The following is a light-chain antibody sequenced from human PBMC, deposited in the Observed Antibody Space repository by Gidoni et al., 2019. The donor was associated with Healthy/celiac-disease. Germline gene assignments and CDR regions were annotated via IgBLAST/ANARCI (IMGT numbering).Light chain of an antibody. Sequence: EIVWTHAPGTLSLSPGERATLSCRASQSVRSSYLAWYQQKHGQAPMLLIYGASSRATGIPDFTLTISRLEPEDFAVYYCQQYGSSSWTFGQGTKVEIK. CDR3: QQYGSSSWT. CDR1: QSVRSSY. J-gene: IGKJ1*01. V-gene: IGKV3-20*01. CDR2: GAS.